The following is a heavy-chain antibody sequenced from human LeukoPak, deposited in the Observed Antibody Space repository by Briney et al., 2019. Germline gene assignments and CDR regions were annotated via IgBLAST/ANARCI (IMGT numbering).Heavy chain of an antibody. D-gene: IGHD3-10*01. J-gene: IGHJ4*02. Sequence: GRSLRLSCAASGFTFSSYAMHWVRQAPGKGLEWVAVISYDGRNKYYAASVKGRFTISRDNSKYPLYLQMNSLRAEDTAVYYCAREERSRYTPLLWFGELLFHFDYWGQGTLVTVSS. CDR1: GFTFSSYA. CDR2: ISYDGRNK. V-gene: IGHV3-30*01. CDR3: AREERSRYTPLLWFGELLFHFDY.